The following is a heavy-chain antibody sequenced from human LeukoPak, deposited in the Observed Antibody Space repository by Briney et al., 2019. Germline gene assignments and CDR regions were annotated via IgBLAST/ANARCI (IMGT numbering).Heavy chain of an antibody. CDR2: ISGDGGDT. D-gene: IGHD6-19*01. CDR3: GKSGSRDWDYFEY. V-gene: IGHV3-23*01. CDR1: GLTFSGYA. J-gene: IGHJ4*02. Sequence: GGSLRLSCAASGLTFSGYATGWVPQAPGKGLGWGSTISGDGGDTHYADSVRGRFTISRANSKNTLFMQMNSLRAEDTAVYYCGKSGSRDWDYFEYWGQGTLVTASS.